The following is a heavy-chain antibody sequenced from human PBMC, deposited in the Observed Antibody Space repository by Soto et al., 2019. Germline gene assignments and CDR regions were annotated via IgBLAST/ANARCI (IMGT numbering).Heavy chain of an antibody. CDR3: ARDSMVSGYANWDFDL. V-gene: IGHV3-30-3*01. J-gene: IGHJ2*01. D-gene: IGHD3-22*01. CDR2: MSYDGSRR. Sequence: QVQLVESGGGVVQPGRSLRLSCAASGFTFSSYVMHWVRQAPGKGLEWVALMSYDGSRRYYAESVKGRFTISRDNSKNTLFLQMNSLRSEDTAIYYCARDSMVSGYANWDFDLWGRGTLATVSS. CDR1: GFTFSSYV.